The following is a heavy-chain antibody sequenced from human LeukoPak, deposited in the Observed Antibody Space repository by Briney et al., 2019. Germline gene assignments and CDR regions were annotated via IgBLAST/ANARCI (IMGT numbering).Heavy chain of an antibody. Sequence: GGSLRLSCAASGFTFSSYWMHWVRQAPGKGLVWVSRINSDESYTTYADSVKGRFTISRDNAKNSLYLQMNSLRAEDTAVYYCAELGITMIGGVWGKGTTVTISS. D-gene: IGHD3-10*02. CDR2: INSDESYT. CDR1: GFTFSSYW. CDR3: AELGITMIGGV. J-gene: IGHJ6*04. V-gene: IGHV3-74*01.